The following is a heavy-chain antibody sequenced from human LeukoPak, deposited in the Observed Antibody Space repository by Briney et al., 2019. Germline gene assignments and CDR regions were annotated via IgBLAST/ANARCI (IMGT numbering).Heavy chain of an antibody. CDR2: IKQDGSEK. CDR3: AKGPVAMWRRGYYMDV. Sequence: GGSLRLSCAASGFTFSSYWMSWVRQAPGKGLEWVANIKQDGSEKYYVDSVKGRFTISRDNSKNTLYLQMNSLRAEDTAVYYCAKGPVAMWRRGYYMDVWGKGTTVTVSS. V-gene: IGHV3-7*03. J-gene: IGHJ6*03. CDR1: GFTFSSYW. D-gene: IGHD2-21*01.